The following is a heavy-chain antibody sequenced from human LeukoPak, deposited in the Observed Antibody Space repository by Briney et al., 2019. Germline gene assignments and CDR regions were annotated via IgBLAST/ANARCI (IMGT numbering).Heavy chain of an antibody. V-gene: IGHV5-10-1*01. D-gene: IGHD3-10*01. CDR2: IDPSDSYT. J-gene: IGHJ5*02. CDR1: GYSFTSYW. CDR3: ARLDYYGSGSYYSLDP. Sequence: GESLQISCKGSGYSFTSYWISWVRQMPGKGLEWMGRIDPSDSYTNYSPSFQGHVTISADKSISTAYLQWSSLKASDTAMYYCARLDYYGSGSYYSLDPWGRGTLDTVSS.